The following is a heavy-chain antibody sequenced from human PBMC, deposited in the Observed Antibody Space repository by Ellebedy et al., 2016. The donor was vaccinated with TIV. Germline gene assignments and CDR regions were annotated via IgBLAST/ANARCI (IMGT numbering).Heavy chain of an antibody. CDR1: GFTFSSYD. Sequence: GESLKISCAASGFTFSSYDMHWVRQATGKGLEWVSAIGTAGDTYYPGPVKGRFNISRENAKNSLYLQMNSLRAEDKAVNDCTTGPVEGYWGQGILVSVSS. V-gene: IGHV3-13*01. CDR3: TTGPVEGY. J-gene: IGHJ4*02. CDR2: IGTAGDT.